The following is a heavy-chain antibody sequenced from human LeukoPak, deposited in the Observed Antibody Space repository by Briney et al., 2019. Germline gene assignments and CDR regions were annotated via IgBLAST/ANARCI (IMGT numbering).Heavy chain of an antibody. CDR1: GYTSSSYY. CDR3: ARGLPGRVHDNSKRGLFDP. D-gene: IGHD3-22*01. J-gene: IGHJ5*02. Sequence: ASVKVSCKASGYTSSSYYMHWVRQAPGQGLEWLGIINPSGGSTSYAQKFQGRFTMTRDTSTTTVYMDLSSLRSEDTAMYYCARGLPGRVHDNSKRGLFDPWGQGTLVTVSS. V-gene: IGHV1-46*01. CDR2: INPSGGST.